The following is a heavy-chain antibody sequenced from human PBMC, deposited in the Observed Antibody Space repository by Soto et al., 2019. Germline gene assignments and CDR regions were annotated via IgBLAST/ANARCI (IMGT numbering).Heavy chain of an antibody. D-gene: IGHD2-21*01. CDR3: ARGGGGGLFEH. V-gene: IGHV3-11*06. CDR2: ISPKSTYR. Sequence: PGGSLRLSCATSGFPFSDYYMSWIRQAPGKGLEWLSHISPKSTYRNYADSVKGRFTISRDNTKSSLFLQMNSPRVEDTAVYYCARGGGGGLFEHWGQGVLVTVSS. J-gene: IGHJ4*02. CDR1: GFPFSDYY.